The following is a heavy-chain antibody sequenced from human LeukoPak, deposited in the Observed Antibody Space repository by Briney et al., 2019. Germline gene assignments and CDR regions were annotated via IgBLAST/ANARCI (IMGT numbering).Heavy chain of an antibody. Sequence: SRTLSLTCAVSGASISSNNWWNWVRQPPGKGLEWIGEIYHSGSTNYNPSLKGRVTISVDKSTNQFSLKLNSVTAADTAVYYCARGIGSSAGPLWGRGTLVTVSS. CDR3: ARGIGSSAGPL. D-gene: IGHD1-26*01. CDR2: IYHSGST. J-gene: IGHJ2*01. CDR1: GASISSNNW. V-gene: IGHV4-4*02.